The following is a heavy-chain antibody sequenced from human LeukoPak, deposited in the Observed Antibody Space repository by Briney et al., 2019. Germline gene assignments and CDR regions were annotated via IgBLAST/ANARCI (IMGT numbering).Heavy chain of an antibody. CDR3: ARGSMDYYDSSGSEYFQH. CDR1: GFTFSSYS. Sequence: GSLRLSCAASGFTFSSYSMNWVRQAPGKGLERVSSISSSSSYIYYADSVKGRFTISRDNAKNSLYLQMNSLRAEDTAVYYCARGSMDYYDSSGSEYFQHWGQGTLVTVSS. V-gene: IGHV3-21*01. D-gene: IGHD3-22*01. J-gene: IGHJ1*01. CDR2: ISSSSSYI.